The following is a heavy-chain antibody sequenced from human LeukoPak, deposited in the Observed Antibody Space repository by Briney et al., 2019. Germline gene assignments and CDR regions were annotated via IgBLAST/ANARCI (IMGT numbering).Heavy chain of an antibody. Sequence: ASVKVSCKASGYTFTSYGISWVRQAPGQGLEWMGWISAYNGNTNYAQKLQGRVTMTTDTSTSTAYMELRSLRSDDTAVYYCARDTDYYDSSGYYHPALPDCWGQGTLVTVSS. CDR2: ISAYNGNT. CDR1: GYTFTSYG. V-gene: IGHV1-18*01. J-gene: IGHJ4*02. D-gene: IGHD3-22*01. CDR3: ARDTDYYDSSGYYHPALPDC.